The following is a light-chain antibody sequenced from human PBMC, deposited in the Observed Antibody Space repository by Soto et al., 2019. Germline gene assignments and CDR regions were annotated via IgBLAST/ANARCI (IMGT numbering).Light chain of an antibody. J-gene: IGKJ1*01. CDR3: QQYNSYSRT. CDR2: DAS. Sequence: DIQITHSASTLSASVSDRVTITCRASQSISSWLAWYQQKPGKAPKLLIYDASSLESGVPSRFSGSGSGTEFTLTISSLQPDDFATYYCQQYNSYSRTFGQGTKVDI. V-gene: IGKV1-5*01. CDR1: QSISSW.